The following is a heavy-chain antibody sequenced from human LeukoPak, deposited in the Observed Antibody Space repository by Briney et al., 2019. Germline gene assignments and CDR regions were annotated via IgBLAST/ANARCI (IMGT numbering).Heavy chain of an antibody. D-gene: IGHD5-24*01. CDR3: ARDSRKWRWLQSDAYYFDY. J-gene: IGHJ4*02. CDR2: INHSGST. V-gene: IGHV4-34*01. Sequence: SETLSLTCAVYGGSFSGYYWSWIRQPPGKGLEWIGEINHSGSTNYNPSLKSRVTISVDTSKNQFSLKLSSMTAADTAVYYCARDSRKWRWLQSDAYYFDYWGQGTLVTVSS. CDR1: GGSFSGYY.